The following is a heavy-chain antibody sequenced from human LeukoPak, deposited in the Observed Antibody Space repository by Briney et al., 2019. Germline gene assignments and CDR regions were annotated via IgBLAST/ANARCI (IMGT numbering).Heavy chain of an antibody. CDR2: ISDSGGST. V-gene: IGHV3-23*01. CDR3: AKGGYCSSTTCSNTPFDY. Sequence: GGSLRLSCAASGFTFSSYSMNWVRQAPGKGLEWVSAISDSGGSTYYADSVKGRFTISRDNSKSTLFLQMNSLRADDTAVYYCAKGGYCSSTTCSNTPFDYWGQGTLVTVSP. D-gene: IGHD2-2*01. CDR1: GFTFSSYS. J-gene: IGHJ4*02.